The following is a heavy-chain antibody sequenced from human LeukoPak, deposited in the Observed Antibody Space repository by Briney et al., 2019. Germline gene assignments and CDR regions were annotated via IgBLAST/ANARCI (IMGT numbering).Heavy chain of an antibody. Sequence: GGSLRLSCAASGFTVSSNYMSWVRQAPGKGLEWVSVIYSGGSTYYADSVKGRFTISRDNSKNTLYLQMNSLRAEDTAVYYCARETYWNGIDYWGQGTLVTVSS. V-gene: IGHV3-53*01. CDR2: IYSGGST. CDR3: ARETYWNGIDY. J-gene: IGHJ4*02. CDR1: GFTVSSNY. D-gene: IGHD1-1*01.